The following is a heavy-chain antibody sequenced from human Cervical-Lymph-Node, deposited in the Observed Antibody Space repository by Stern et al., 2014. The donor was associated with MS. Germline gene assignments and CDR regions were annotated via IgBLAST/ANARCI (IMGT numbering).Heavy chain of an antibody. CDR3: ARDSSSWYTHRLACDY. CDR2: TSAYNGNT. CDR1: GYTFTSYG. V-gene: IGHV1-18*04. D-gene: IGHD6-13*01. J-gene: IGHJ4*02. Sequence: QVQLVQSGAEVKKPGASVKVSCKASGYTFTSYGISWVRQAHGQGLEWMGWTSAYNGNTNYAQKLHGRVTMTTDTSTSTAYMELRSLRSDDTAVHYCARDSSSWYTHRLACDYWGQGTLVTVSS.